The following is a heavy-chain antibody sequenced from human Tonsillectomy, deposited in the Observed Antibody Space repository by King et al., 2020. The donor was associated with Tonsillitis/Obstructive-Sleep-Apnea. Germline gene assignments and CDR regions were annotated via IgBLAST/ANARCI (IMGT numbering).Heavy chain of an antibody. V-gene: IGHV3-53*01. Sequence: VQLVESGGGLIQPGGSLRLSCAASGFTVSSTYMTWVRQAPGKGLEWVSIIYSGGSTYHTDSMKGRFTISRDNSKNTLHLQMNSLRGEDTAVYYCARGGRSDAFDIWGQGTMVTVSS. CDR1: GFTVSSTY. CDR2: IYSGGST. CDR3: ARGGRSDAFDI. J-gene: IGHJ3*02.